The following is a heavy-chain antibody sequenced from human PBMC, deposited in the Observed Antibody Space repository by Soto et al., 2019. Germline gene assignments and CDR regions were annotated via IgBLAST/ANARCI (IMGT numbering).Heavy chain of an antibody. CDR1: GYTFTSYG. Sequence: ASVKVCCKASGYTFTSYGISWVRQAPGQGLEWMGWISAYNGNTNYAQKLQGRVTMTADTSTSTAYMELRSLRSDDTAVYYCARGGYYYILTGYSPVYYWGQGTLVTVSS. V-gene: IGHV1-18*01. CDR2: ISAYNGNT. J-gene: IGHJ4*02. CDR3: ARGGYYYILTGYSPVYY. D-gene: IGHD3-9*01.